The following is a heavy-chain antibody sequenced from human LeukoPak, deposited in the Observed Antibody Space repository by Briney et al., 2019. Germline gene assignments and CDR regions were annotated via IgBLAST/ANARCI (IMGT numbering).Heavy chain of an antibody. CDR3: ARRWDYDP. CDR2: IYYSGST. J-gene: IGHJ5*02. Sequence: SETLSLTCTVSGGSISSYYWGWIRQPPGKGLEWIGSIYYSGSTYYNPSLKSRVTISVDTSKNQFSLKLSSVTAADTAVYYCARRWDYDPWGQGTLVTVSS. V-gene: IGHV4-39*01. D-gene: IGHD1-26*01. CDR1: GGSISSYY.